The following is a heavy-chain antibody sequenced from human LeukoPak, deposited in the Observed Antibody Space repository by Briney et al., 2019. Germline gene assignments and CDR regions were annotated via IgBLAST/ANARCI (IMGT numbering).Heavy chain of an antibody. Sequence: PSETLSLTCTASGGSISSYYWSWIRQPPGKGLEWIGYIYYTGSSNYNPSLESRVTMSVDTSKNQFSLRLSSVTAADTAVYYCARHRGDNVGFFAWFDYWGQGTLVTVSS. CDR2: IYYTGSS. V-gene: IGHV4-59*08. D-gene: IGHD3/OR15-3a*01. CDR3: ARHRGDNVGFFAWFDY. J-gene: IGHJ4*02. CDR1: GGSISSYY.